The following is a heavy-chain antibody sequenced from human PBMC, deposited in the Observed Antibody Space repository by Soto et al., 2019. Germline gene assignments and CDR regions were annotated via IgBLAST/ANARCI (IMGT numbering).Heavy chain of an antibody. V-gene: IGHV3-23*01. CDR1: GFTFSSYA. CDR2: ISGSGGST. J-gene: IGHJ4*02. CDR3: EKEGRKMGRAVACDY. Sequence: EVQLLESGGGLVQPGGPLSLSCAASGFTFSSYAMSWVPQAPGKGLEWISAISGSGGSTYYPDSVKGRFTISRDNSNNTLYLQMNSLRAEDTAVYYCEKEGRKMGRAVACDYWGQGTLVTVSS. D-gene: IGHD6-19*01.